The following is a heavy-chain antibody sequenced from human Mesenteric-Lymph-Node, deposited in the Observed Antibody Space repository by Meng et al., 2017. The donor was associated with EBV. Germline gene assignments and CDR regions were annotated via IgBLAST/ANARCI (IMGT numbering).Heavy chain of an antibody. CDR2: INTYGSRT. V-gene: IGHV3-74*01. D-gene: IGHD1-26*01. CDR3: TSDLGGATDF. Sequence: EVRLVESGGGLVQPGGSLRLACAASVFTFSSYWMHWVRQAPGKGLVWVSHINTYGSRTDYADSVKGRFTISRDNAKNTLSLQMNSLRAEDTAVYYCTSDLGGATDFWGQGTLVTVSS. J-gene: IGHJ4*02. CDR1: VFTFSSYW.